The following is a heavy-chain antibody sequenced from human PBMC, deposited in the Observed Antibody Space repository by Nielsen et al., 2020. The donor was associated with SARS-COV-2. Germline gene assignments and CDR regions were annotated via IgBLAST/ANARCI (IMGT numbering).Heavy chain of an antibody. CDR2: ISWDGGTT. J-gene: IGHJ3*02. V-gene: IGHV3-43*01. CDR1: GFIFDDYT. Sequence: GSLRLSCAASGFIFDDYTMHWVRQAPGKGLEWVSLISWDGGTTYHADSVKGRFTISRDNTKNSLYLQMNSLRTEDTALYYCTKAITSSWFDALDIWGQGTMVTVSS. D-gene: IGHD6-13*01. CDR3: TKAITSSWFDALDI.